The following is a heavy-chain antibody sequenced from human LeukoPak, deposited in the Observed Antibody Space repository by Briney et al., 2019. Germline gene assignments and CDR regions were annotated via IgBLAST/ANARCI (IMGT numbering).Heavy chain of an antibody. V-gene: IGHV3-53*01. J-gene: IGHJ3*02. D-gene: IGHD3/OR15-3a*01. Sequence: GGTLRLSCAVSGFTVTETYMTWVRQTPGKGLDWVSLIYTGGSVYYGDSVKGRFNISRDISRNTLYLQMNALRAEDTAVYYCAAGGLRKDTHAFKIWGQGTVVTVSS. CDR3: AAGGLRKDTHAFKI. CDR2: IYTGGSV. CDR1: GFTVTETY.